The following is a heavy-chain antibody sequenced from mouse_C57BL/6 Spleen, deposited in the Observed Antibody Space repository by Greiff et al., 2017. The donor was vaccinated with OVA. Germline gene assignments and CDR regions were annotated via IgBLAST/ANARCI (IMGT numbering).Heavy chain of an antibody. Sequence: QVQLQQSGPGLVQPSQSLSITCTVSGFSLTSYGVHWVRQSPGKGLEWLGVIWRGGSTDYNADFMSRLSITKDNSKSQVVFKMNSRQADDTAIYYCAKTLSMVTKYYYAMDYWGQGTSVTVSS. V-gene: IGHV2-5*01. CDR3: AKTLSMVTKYYYAMDY. J-gene: IGHJ4*01. CDR2: IWRGGST. D-gene: IGHD2-1*01. CDR1: GFSLTSYG.